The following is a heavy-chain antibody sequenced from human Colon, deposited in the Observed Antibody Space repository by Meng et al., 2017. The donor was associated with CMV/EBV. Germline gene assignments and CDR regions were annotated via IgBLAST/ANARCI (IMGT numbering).Heavy chain of an antibody. CDR2: IRGIGYDP. J-gene: IGHJ5*02. Sequence: GESLKISCVDSGFITRSHWIHWVRQGPGKGLVWVSRIRGIGYDPSYADSVKGRFTVSRDNTKNIVYLQMNGLRPEDTAVYYCAAGRGGTCPDQWGQGTLVTVSS. D-gene: IGHD2-15*01. CDR1: GFITRSHW. CDR3: AAGRGGTCPDQ. V-gene: IGHV3-74*01.